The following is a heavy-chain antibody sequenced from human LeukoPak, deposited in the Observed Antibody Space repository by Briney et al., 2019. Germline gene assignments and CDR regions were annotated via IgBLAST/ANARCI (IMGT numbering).Heavy chain of an antibody. J-gene: IGHJ4*02. V-gene: IGHV4-61*02. CDR3: ARGYRMGQQPDSSLGY. CDR1: GGSISSGSYY. Sequence: PSQTLSLTCTVSGGSISSGSYYWSWIRQPAGKGLEWIGRIYTSGSTNYNPSLKSRVTISVDTSKNQFSLKLSSVTAADTAVYYCARGYRMGQQPDSSLGYWGQGTLVTVSS. CDR2: IYTSGST. D-gene: IGHD6-13*01.